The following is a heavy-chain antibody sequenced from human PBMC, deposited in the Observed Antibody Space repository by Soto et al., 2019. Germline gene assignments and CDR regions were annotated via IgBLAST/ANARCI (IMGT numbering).Heavy chain of an antibody. D-gene: IGHD1-26*01. V-gene: IGHV6-1*01. J-gene: IGHJ4*01. CDR3: ARGEQYSGRIFDY. Sequence: QVQLQQSGPGLVKPSQTLSLTCAITGDSVSSNSAGWSWVRQSPSRGLEWLGRTYYRSKWYYEYAVSVRGRITINPDTSKNQNSLQLNSVTPEGTAVYFCARGEQYSGRIFDYWGQGTLVTVSS. CDR1: GDSVSSNSAG. CDR2: TYYRSKWYY.